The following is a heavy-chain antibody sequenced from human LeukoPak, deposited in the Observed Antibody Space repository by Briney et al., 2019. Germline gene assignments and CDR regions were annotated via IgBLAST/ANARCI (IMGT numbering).Heavy chain of an antibody. CDR3: ASGSGFLFDH. CDR1: GFTFSSLW. Sequence: QPGGSLRLSCAASGFTFSSLWMTWVRQAPGKGLEWVANIKQDGSEIYYVDSVKGRFTISRDNAKNSLYLQMNSLRAEVTAVYYCASGSGFLFDHWGQGTLVTVSS. V-gene: IGHV3-7*01. D-gene: IGHD6-19*01. CDR2: IKQDGSEI. J-gene: IGHJ4*02.